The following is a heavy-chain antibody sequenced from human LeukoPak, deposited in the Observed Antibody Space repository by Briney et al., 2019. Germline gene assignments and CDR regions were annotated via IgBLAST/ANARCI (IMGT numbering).Heavy chain of an antibody. CDR1: GYIFTNYP. V-gene: IGHV7-4-1*02. CDR3: ARDSYCSGGTCYSRVGY. D-gene: IGHD2-15*01. J-gene: IGHJ4*02. Sequence: ASVKVSCKAFGYIFTNYPMNWVRQAPGQGLEWMGWINTNTGNPTYAQGFTERFVFSWDTSVSTAYLQISSLKAEDTAVYYCARDSYCSGGTCYSRVGYWGQGTVVTVSS. CDR2: INTNTGNP.